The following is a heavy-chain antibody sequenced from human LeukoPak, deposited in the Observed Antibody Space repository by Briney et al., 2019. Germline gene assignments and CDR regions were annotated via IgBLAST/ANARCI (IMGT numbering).Heavy chain of an antibody. CDR2: IIPIFGTA. Sequence: ASVKVSCKASGGTFRSYAISWVRQAPGQGLEWMGGIIPIFGTANYAQKFQGRVTITADESTSTAYMELSSLRSEDTAVYYCATDPRYCSGGSCYRGPGFDPWGQGTLVTVSS. D-gene: IGHD2-15*01. V-gene: IGHV1-69*13. CDR3: ATDPRYCSGGSCYRGPGFDP. J-gene: IGHJ5*02. CDR1: GGTFRSYA.